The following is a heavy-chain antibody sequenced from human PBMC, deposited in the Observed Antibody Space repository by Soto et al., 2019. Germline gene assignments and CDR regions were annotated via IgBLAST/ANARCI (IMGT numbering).Heavy chain of an antibody. CDR2: SVPIVGTA. Sequence: QVQLVQSGAEVKKPGSSVKVSCKTSGGTFRNYAINWVRQAPGQGLEWMGGSVPIVGTANYAQKFQGRVTITADESTSTGYMEVRSLRTEDTAVYYCARGTGSHVDYWDQGTLVTVSS. CDR3: ARGTGSHVDY. V-gene: IGHV1-69*01. CDR1: GGTFRNYA. D-gene: IGHD3-9*01. J-gene: IGHJ4*02.